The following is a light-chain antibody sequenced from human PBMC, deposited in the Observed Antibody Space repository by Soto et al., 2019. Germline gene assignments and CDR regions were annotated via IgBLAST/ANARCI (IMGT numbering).Light chain of an antibody. V-gene: IGKV3-20*01. CDR3: QQYGVSPLT. Sequence: EIVLTQSPGTLSLSPGERATLSCRASQSGNSNYLAWYQHKPGQSPRLLIYGASIRAAGVPDRISGSGSGTAFTLTISRLETEDFALYYCQQYGVSPLTFGAGTKVDF. CDR1: QSGNSNY. J-gene: IGKJ3*01. CDR2: GAS.